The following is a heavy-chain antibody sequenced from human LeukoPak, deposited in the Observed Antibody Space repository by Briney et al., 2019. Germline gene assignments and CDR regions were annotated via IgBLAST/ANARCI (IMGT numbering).Heavy chain of an antibody. D-gene: IGHD2-15*01. CDR1: GFTFSNYE. V-gene: IGHV3-48*03. J-gene: IGHJ4*02. Sequence: PGGSLRLSCAASGFTFSNYEMNWVRQAPGKGLEWVSYISSRDSTIYYADYVKGRFTISRDNAKNSLYLQMNSLRAEDTAVYYCATGGACSGGSCYGYFDYWGQGTLVTVSS. CDR3: ATGGACSGGSCYGYFDY. CDR2: ISSRDSTI.